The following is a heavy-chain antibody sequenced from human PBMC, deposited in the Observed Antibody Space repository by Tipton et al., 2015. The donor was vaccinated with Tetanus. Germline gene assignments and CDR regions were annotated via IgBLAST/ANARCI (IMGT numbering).Heavy chain of an antibody. Sequence: SLRLSCAASGFTFDDYGMHWVRQVPGKGLEWVSGITWNSGSIGYADSVKGRFTISRDNAKNSLYLQMNNPRAEDTAVYFCAKDWDIVVVTAPSLDSWGQGTLVTVSS. J-gene: IGHJ4*02. CDR3: AKDWDIVVVTAPSLDS. CDR2: ITWNSGSI. V-gene: IGHV3-9*01. CDR1: GFTFDDYG. D-gene: IGHD2-21*02.